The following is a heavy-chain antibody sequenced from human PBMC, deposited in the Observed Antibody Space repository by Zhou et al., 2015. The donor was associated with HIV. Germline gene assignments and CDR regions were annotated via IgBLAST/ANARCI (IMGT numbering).Heavy chain of an antibody. CDR3: AREGWGSWYFDL. Sequence: QVQLVQSGAEVKKPGSSVKVSCKASGGSFSSDGITWVRQAPGQGLEWMGGIVPIFGTAAYAQRFQGRVTFTADRSTTTVYMELRRLTSEDTAMYFCAREGWGSWYFDLWGRGTLVSVSS. J-gene: IGHJ2*01. CDR1: GGSFSSDG. D-gene: IGHD7-27*01. CDR2: IVPIFGTA. V-gene: IGHV1-69*06.